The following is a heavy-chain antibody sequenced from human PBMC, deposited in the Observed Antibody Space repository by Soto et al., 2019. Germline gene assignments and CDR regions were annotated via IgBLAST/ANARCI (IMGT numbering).Heavy chain of an antibody. CDR1: GYSFTSYW. CDR3: SRIAYNYYGMDV. CDR2: IDPSDSYT. V-gene: IGHV5-10-1*01. D-gene: IGHD1-20*01. J-gene: IGHJ6*02. Sequence: GESLKISCKGSGYSFTSYWISWVRQMPGKGLEWMGRIDPSDSYTNYSPSFQGHVTISADKSISTTYLQWSSLKTSDTAMYYCSRIAYNYYGMDVWGQGTTVTVSS.